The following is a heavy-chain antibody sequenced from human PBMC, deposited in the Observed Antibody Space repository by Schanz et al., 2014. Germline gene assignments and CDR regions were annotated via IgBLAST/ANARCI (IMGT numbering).Heavy chain of an antibody. V-gene: IGHV3-23*01. J-gene: IGHJ4*02. Sequence: EVQLLESGGGLVQPGGSLRLPCAASGFTFSSYAMTWVRQAPGMGLEWVSAISGRDGSTYYADSVRGRFTISRDNSKNTLYLQMNSLRAEDTAVYYCANNWNLDYWGQGTLVTVSS. D-gene: IGHD1-20*01. CDR2: ISGRDGST. CDR1: GFTFSSYA. CDR3: ANNWNLDY.